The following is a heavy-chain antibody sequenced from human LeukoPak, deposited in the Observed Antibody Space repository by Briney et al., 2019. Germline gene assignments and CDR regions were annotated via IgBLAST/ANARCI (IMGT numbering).Heavy chain of an antibody. J-gene: IGHJ5*02. Sequence: GGSLRLSCAASGVIISSYAMSWVRQAPGKGLEWVSAINGRGDSTYYADFVKGRFTISRDNSKSTVYLQMNSLRTEDTAVYYCAKDRVSPGFNWFDPWGQGTLVTVSS. V-gene: IGHV3-23*01. D-gene: IGHD2/OR15-2a*01. CDR1: GVIISSYA. CDR2: INGRGDST. CDR3: AKDRVSPGFNWFDP.